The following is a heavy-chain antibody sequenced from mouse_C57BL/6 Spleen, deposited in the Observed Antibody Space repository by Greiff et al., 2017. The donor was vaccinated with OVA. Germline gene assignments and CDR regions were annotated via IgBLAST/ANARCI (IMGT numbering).Heavy chain of an antibody. CDR3: ARSHYYGSSSFAY. D-gene: IGHD1-1*01. CDR2: IYPGDGDT. V-gene: IGHV1-82*01. CDR1: GYAFSSSW. J-gene: IGHJ3*01. Sequence: VQLQESGPELVKPGASVKISCKASGYAFSSSWLNWVKQRPGKGLAGIGRIYPGDGDTNYNGKFKGKATLTADKSSRTAYMQLSSLTSEDSAVYFGARSHYYGSSSFAYWGQGTLVTVSA.